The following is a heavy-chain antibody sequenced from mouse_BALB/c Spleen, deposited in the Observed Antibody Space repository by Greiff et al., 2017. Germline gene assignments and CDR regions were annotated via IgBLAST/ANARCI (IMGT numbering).Heavy chain of an antibody. Sequence: QVQLQQPGAELVKPGASVKLSCKASGYTFTSYWMHWVKQRPGQGLEWIGEINPSNGRTNYNEKFKSKATLTVDKSSSTAYMQLSSLTSEDSAVYYCARGGGNYNYAMDYWGQGTSVTVSS. CDR1: GYTFTSYW. V-gene: IGHV1S81*02. CDR3: ARGGGNYNYAMDY. D-gene: IGHD2-1*01. CDR2: INPSNGRT. J-gene: IGHJ4*01.